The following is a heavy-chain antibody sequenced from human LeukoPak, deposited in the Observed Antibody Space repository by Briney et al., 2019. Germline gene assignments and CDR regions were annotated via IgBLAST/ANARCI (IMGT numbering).Heavy chain of an antibody. CDR3: ARDDYSSSWYKGEFVY. CDR1: GFTFSNYG. CDR2: IRFDGSHK. V-gene: IGHV3-30*02. Sequence: PGGSLRLSCAASGFTFSNYGMHWVRQAPGKGLEWVALIRFDGSHKYYADSVKGRFTISRDNSKSTVHLQMNSLRAEDTAVYFCARDDYSSSWYKGEFVYWGQGTLVTVSS. D-gene: IGHD6-13*01. J-gene: IGHJ4*02.